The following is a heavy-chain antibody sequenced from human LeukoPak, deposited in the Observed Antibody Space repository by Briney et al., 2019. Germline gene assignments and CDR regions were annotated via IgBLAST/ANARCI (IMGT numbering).Heavy chain of an antibody. Sequence: SETLSLTCTVSGGSISSRSYYWGWIRQTPGKGLKWIGSIYYSGSTYYNPSLKSQVTISVDTSKNQFSLKLSSVTAADTAVYYCAREGKLVRLFDPWGQGTLVTVSS. J-gene: IGHJ5*02. D-gene: IGHD2-2*01. CDR3: AREGKLVRLFDP. CDR2: IYYSGST. CDR1: GGSISSRSYY. V-gene: IGHV4-39*07.